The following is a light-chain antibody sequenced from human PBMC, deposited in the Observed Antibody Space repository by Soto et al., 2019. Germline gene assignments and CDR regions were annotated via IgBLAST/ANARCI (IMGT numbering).Light chain of an antibody. V-gene: IGKV3-20*01. CDR3: HHYDNSPPFP. Sequence: EILLTQSPGTLSLSPGERAILSCRASQSLSNRYLAWYQQMPGRPPRLLIHGASLRAAGIPDRFSGSGSGTDFTLTINRLEPEDFAVNYCHHYDNSPPFPFGPGTRVDI. CDR1: QSLSNRY. J-gene: IGKJ3*01. CDR2: GAS.